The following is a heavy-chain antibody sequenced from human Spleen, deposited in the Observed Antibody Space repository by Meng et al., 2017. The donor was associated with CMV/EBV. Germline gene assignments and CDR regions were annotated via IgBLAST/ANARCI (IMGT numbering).Heavy chain of an antibody. CDR3: ARGRGPYCSSTSCPRSNWFDP. CDR1: GGSFSGYY. CDR2: INHSGST. J-gene: IGHJ5*02. D-gene: IGHD2-2*01. V-gene: IGHV4-34*01. Sequence: GSLRLSCAVYGGSFSGYYWSWIRQPPGKGLEWIGEINHSGSTNYNPSLKSRVTISVDTSKNQFSLKLSSVTAADTAVYYCARGRGPYCSSTSCPRSNWFDPWGQGTLVTVSS.